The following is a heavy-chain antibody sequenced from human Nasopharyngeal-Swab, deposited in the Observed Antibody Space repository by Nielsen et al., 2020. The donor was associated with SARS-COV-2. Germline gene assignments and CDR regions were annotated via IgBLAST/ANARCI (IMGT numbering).Heavy chain of an antibody. CDR2: VFYTGT. Sequence: SDTLSLTCSVSGASISNRTYYWGWIRQSPEKGLQWIGTVFYTGTYYNPSLQSRVTISVDTSKNQFSLKLTSVTAADTAVYYCVRDESGDYLGLPFDSWGPGTLVTVSS. J-gene: IGHJ4*02. V-gene: IGHV4-39*07. CDR3: VRDESGDYLGLPFDS. CDR1: GASISNRTYY. D-gene: IGHD4-17*01.